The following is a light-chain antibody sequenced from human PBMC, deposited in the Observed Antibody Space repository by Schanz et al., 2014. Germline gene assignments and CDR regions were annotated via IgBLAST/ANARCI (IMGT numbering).Light chain of an antibody. J-gene: IGLJ3*02. CDR1: SSDIGAYNY. V-gene: IGLV2-14*03. CDR2: DVD. CDR3: SSYTSYATGV. Sequence: QSALTQPASVSGAPGQSITISCTGTSSDIGAYNYVPWYQQHPGKAPKLILYDVDRRPSAVSDRFSGSRSGNTASLTISGLQAEDEADYYCSSYTSYATGVFGGGTKLTVL.